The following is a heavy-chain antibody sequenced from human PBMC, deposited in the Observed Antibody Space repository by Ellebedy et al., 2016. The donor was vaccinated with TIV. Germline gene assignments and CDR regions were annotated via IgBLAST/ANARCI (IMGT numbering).Heavy chain of an antibody. Sequence: SETLSLXXTVSGYSISSGYYWGWIRQPPGKGLEWIGSIYHSGSTYYNPSLKSRVAISVDTSKNQFSLKLSSVTAADTAVYYYARDRMYYYDSSGSYQYYGMDVWGQGTTVTVSS. CDR3: ARDRMYYYDSSGSYQYYGMDV. V-gene: IGHV4-38-2*02. CDR2: IYHSGST. J-gene: IGHJ6*02. CDR1: GYSISSGYY. D-gene: IGHD3-22*01.